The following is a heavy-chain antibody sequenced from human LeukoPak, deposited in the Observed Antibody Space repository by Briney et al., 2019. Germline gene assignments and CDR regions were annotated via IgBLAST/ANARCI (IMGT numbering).Heavy chain of an antibody. CDR3: AKIAATDPIDF. D-gene: IGHD6-13*01. J-gene: IGHJ4*02. CDR2: LTGSGRDT. V-gene: IGHV3-23*01. CDR1: GFILNIYA. Sequence: GGSLRLSCAVSGFILNIYAMNWVRQAPGKGLDWVSRLTGSGRDTYYTDSVKGRFTISRDNSKNTLYLQMNSLRPDDTAVYYCAKIAATDPIDFWGQRTLVTVSS.